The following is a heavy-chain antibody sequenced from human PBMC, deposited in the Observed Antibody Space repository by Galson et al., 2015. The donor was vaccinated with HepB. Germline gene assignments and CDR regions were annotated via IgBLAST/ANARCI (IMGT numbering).Heavy chain of an antibody. CDR3: AREYSSSSAYYYYYGMDV. V-gene: IGHV3-48*02. Sequence: SLRLSCAASGFTFSSYSMNWVRQAPGKGLEWVSYISSSSSTIYYADSVKGRFTISRDNAKNSLYLQMNSLRDEDTAVYYCAREYSSSSAYYYYYGMDVWGQGTTVTVSS. CDR2: ISSSSSTI. J-gene: IGHJ6*02. CDR1: GFTFSSYS. D-gene: IGHD6-6*01.